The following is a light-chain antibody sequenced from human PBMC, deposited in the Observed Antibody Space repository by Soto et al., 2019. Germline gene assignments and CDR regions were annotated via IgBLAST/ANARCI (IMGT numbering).Light chain of an antibody. V-gene: IGLV2-23*01. J-gene: IGLJ3*02. Sequence: QSALTQPASVSGSPGQSITIFCTGTSSDVGSFNLVSWYQHHPGKAPKLMIYEGSKRPSGVSNRFSGSKSGNTAPLTISGLQADDEADYYCCSYAGSSTLVFGGGTKLTVL. CDR1: SSDVGSFNL. CDR3: CSYAGSSTLV. CDR2: EGS.